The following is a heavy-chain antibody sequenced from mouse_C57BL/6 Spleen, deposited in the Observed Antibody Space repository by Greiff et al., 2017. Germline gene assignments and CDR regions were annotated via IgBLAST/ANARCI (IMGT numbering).Heavy chain of an antibody. CDR1: GYTFTDYY. CDR3: ARSYNDYDDDGGGYAMDY. D-gene: IGHD2-4*01. J-gene: IGHJ4*01. V-gene: IGHV1-26*01. Sequence: EVQLQQSGPELVKPGASVKISCKASGYTFTDYYMNWVKQSHGKSLEWIGVINPNNGGTSSNQKFKGKATLTVDKSSSTAYMELRSLTSEDSAVYYCARSYNDYDDDGGGYAMDYWGQGTSVTVSS. CDR2: INPNNGGT.